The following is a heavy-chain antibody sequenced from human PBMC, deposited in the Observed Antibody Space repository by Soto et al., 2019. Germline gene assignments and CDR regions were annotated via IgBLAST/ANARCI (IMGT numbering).Heavy chain of an antibody. D-gene: IGHD5-12*01. CDR2: IYSGGST. CDR3: ARDGSDDGFTY. Sequence: WGSLRISCSSSDVIVSSTYMSWVRQAPGKGLEWVSLIYSGGSTYYADSVKGRFTISRDNSKNILYLQMNSLRAEDTAVYYCARDGSDDGFTYWGQGTLVTVSS. CDR1: DVIVSSTY. V-gene: IGHV3-53*01. J-gene: IGHJ4*02.